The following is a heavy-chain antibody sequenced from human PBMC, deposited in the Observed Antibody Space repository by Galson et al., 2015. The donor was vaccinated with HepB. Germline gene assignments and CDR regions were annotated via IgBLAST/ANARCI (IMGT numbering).Heavy chain of an antibody. CDR2: ISLNGGAT. D-gene: IGHD3-9*01. Sequence: SLRLSCAGSGFRFHYYALHWVRQAPGKGLEFVSGISLNGGATKFADSVRDRFTISRDNSKNTMYLQMNSLRTEDTAVYYCVKEDILTGYSVGSFHFWGRGTMVTVSS. CDR1: GFRFHYYA. J-gene: IGHJ3*01. CDR3: VKEDILTGYSVGSFHF. V-gene: IGHV3-64D*06.